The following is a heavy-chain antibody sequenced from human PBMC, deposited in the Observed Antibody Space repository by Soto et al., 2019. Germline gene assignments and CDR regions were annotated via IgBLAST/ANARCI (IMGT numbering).Heavy chain of an antibody. D-gene: IGHD3-10*01. CDR2: IKSKTDGGTT. Sequence: GGSLRLSCTASGFTFSNAWMSWVRQAPGKGLEWVGRIKSKTDGGTTDYAAPVKGRFTISRDDSKNTLYLQMNSLKTEDTAVYYCTSITMVRGVIITSHYYYYGMDVWGQGTTVTVSS. CDR1: GFTFSNAW. J-gene: IGHJ6*02. CDR3: TSITMVRGVIITSHYYYYGMDV. V-gene: IGHV3-15*01.